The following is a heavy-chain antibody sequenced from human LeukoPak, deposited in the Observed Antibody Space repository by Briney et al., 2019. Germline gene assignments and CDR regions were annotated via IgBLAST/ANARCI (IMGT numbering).Heavy chain of an antibody. V-gene: IGHV3-30*18. CDR3: AKDDRGLGSGPPHDY. CDR1: GFTFSSYG. CDR2: ISYDGSNK. D-gene: IGHD3-10*01. Sequence: GGSLRLSRAASGFTFSSYGMHWVRQAPGKGLEWVAVISYDGSNKYYADSVKGRFTISRDNSKNTLYLQMNSLRAEDTAVYYCAKDDRGLGSGPPHDYWGQGTLVTVSS. J-gene: IGHJ4*02.